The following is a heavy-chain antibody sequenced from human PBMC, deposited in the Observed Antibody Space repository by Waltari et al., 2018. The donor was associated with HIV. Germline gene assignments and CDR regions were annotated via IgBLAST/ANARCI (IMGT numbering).Heavy chain of an antibody. CDR1: GGSISSSSYY. CDR3: ARDVVVVAADGEYYYYYGMDV. D-gene: IGHD2-15*01. Sequence: QLQLQESGPGLVKPSETLSLTCTVSGGSISSSSYYWGWIRQPPGTGLEWIGSIYYSGSTYYNPSLKSRVTISVDTSKNQFSLKLSSVTAADTAVYYCARDVVVVAADGEYYYYYGMDVWGQGTTVTVSS. CDR2: IYYSGST. J-gene: IGHJ6*02. V-gene: IGHV4-39*07.